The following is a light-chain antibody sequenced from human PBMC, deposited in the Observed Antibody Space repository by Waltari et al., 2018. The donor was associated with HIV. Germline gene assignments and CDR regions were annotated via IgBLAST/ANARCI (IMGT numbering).Light chain of an antibody. J-gene: IGLJ3*02. V-gene: IGLV3-19*01. Sequence: SELTQDPAVSVALGQTVRLTCQGDRLTNYYATWYQKKPGQAPVLVIYGKNNRPSGFPDRFSGSSSGNTASLTITATQADDEADYYCNSWDTNPEGVVFGGGTKLTVL. CDR3: NSWDTNPEGVV. CDR1: RLTNYY. CDR2: GKN.